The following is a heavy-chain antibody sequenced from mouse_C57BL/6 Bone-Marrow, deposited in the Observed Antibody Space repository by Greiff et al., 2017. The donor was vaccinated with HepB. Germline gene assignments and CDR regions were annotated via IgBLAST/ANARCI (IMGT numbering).Heavy chain of an antibody. CDR2: IRNKANNHAT. D-gene: IGHD1-1*01. CDR3: TRYYGSTHWYFDV. Sequence: DVHLVESGGGLVQPGGSMKLSCAASGFTFSDAWMDWVRQSPEKGLEWVAEIRNKANNHATYYAESVKGRFTISRDDSKSSVYLQMNSLRAEDTGIYYCTRYYGSTHWYFDVWGTGTTVTVSS. CDR1: GFTFSDAW. J-gene: IGHJ1*03. V-gene: IGHV6-6*01.